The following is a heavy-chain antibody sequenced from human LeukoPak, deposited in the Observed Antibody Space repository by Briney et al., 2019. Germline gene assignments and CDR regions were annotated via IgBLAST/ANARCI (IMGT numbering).Heavy chain of an antibody. D-gene: IGHD4/OR15-4a*01. Sequence: SETLSLTCTVSRGSISGYSWSWIRQSPGGGLNWIGIIYYSGDTAYNPSLRSRVTMSVDTSKNQFSLQLRSMTTADTAVYYCVRGPYGASISKWFDPWGQGTQVIVSP. CDR1: RGSISGYS. V-gene: IGHV4-59*01. J-gene: IGHJ5*02. CDR3: VRGPYGASISKWFDP. CDR2: IYYSGDT.